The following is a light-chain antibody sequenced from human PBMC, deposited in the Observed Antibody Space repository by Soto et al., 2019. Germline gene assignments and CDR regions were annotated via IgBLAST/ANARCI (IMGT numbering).Light chain of an antibody. J-gene: IGKJ1*01. V-gene: IGKV3-15*01. Sequence: EIVMTQSPATLSVSPGERATLSCRASQSVSTNLAWYQQKPGQATRLLIHGTSTRATGVPARFSGSGSGTEFTLTINSLQSEDSAVYYCQQNDNWPRTFGQGTKVE. CDR1: QSVSTN. CDR3: QQNDNWPRT. CDR2: GTS.